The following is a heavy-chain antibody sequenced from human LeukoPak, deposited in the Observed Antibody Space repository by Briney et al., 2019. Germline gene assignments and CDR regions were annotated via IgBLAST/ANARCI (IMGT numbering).Heavy chain of an antibody. J-gene: IGHJ4*02. CDR2: ISSSSSYI. D-gene: IGHD2-2*01. Sequence: PGGSLRLSCAASGFTFSSYSMNWVRQAPGKGLEWVSSISSSSSYIYYADSVKGRFTISRDNAKNSLYLQMNSLRAEDTAVYYCVRMYCSSTSCPNDYWGQGTLVTVSS. CDR1: GFTFSSYS. V-gene: IGHV3-21*01. CDR3: VRMYCSSTSCPNDY.